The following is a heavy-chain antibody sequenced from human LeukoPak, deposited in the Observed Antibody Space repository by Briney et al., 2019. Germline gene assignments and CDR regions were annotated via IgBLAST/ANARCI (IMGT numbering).Heavy chain of an antibody. D-gene: IGHD4-17*01. CDR2: IYYSGST. CDR3: ARVDYGDRLDY. Sequence: PSETLSLTCTVSGGSISSYYWSWIRQPPVKGLEWIGYIYYSGSTNYNPSLKSRVTISVDTSKNQFSLKLSSVTAADTAVYYCARVDYGDRLDYWGQGTLVTVSS. J-gene: IGHJ4*02. CDR1: GGSISSYY. V-gene: IGHV4-59*08.